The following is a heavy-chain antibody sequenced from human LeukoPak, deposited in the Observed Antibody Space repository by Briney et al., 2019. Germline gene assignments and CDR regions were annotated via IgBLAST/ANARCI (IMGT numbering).Heavy chain of an antibody. D-gene: IGHD6-13*01. CDR1: GFTSSSYA. V-gene: IGHV3-23*01. J-gene: IGHJ6*02. CDR2: ISGSGGST. Sequence: GGSLRLSCAASGFTSSSYAMSWVRQAPGKGLEWVSAISGSGGSTYYADSVKGRFTISRDNSKNTLYLQTNSLRAEDTAVYYCAKVPGIAAAGDYYYYGMDVWGQGTTVTVSS. CDR3: AKVPGIAAAGDYYYYGMDV.